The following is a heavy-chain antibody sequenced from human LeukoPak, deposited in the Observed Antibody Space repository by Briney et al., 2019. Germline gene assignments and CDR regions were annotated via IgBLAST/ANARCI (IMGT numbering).Heavy chain of an antibody. CDR1: GFTFSSYG. CDR2: IRYDGSNK. CDR3: ANPCSSSADY. V-gene: IGHV3-30*02. D-gene: IGHD6-6*01. J-gene: IGHJ4*02. Sequence: GGSLRLSCAASGFTFSSYGMHWVRQAPGKGLEWVAFIRYDGSNKYYADSVKGRFTISRDNSKNTLYLQMNSLRAEDTAVYYCANPCSSSADYWGQGTLVTVSS.